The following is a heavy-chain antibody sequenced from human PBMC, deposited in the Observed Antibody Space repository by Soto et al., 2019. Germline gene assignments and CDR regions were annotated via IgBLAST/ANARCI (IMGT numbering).Heavy chain of an antibody. V-gene: IGHV3-33*08. D-gene: IGHD6-13*01. CDR1: GFTFSSYW. J-gene: IGHJ4*02. Sequence: GGSLRLSCAASGFTFSSYWMHWVRQAPGKGKEGVEVIWYDGSNKYYADSVKGRITISRDNSKNTLNQKMNSLIAEDTAVYYCARYSTSWAFDYWGQGTLVTVSS. CDR2: IWYDGSNK. CDR3: ARYSTSWAFDY.